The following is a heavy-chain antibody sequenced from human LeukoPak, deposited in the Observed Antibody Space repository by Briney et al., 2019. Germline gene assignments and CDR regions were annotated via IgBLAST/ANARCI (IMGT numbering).Heavy chain of an antibody. CDR3: AKDEVTMVRGADY. CDR2: IRYDGSNK. J-gene: IGHJ4*02. D-gene: IGHD3-10*01. CDR1: GFTFSSYG. V-gene: IGHV3-30*02. Sequence: PGGSLRLSCAASGFTFSSYGMHWVRQAPGKGLEWVAFIRYDGSNKYYADSVKGRFTISRDNSKNTLYLKMNSLRAEDPAVYYCAKDEVTMVRGADYWGQGTLVTVSS.